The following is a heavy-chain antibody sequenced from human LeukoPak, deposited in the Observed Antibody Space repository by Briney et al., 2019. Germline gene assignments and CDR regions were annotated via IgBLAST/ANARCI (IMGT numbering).Heavy chain of an antibody. CDR2: IYISGST. Sequence: PSETLSLTCTVSGGSISSHFWSWIRQPAGKGLDWIGRIYISGSTNYNPSLKSRVTMSVDTSKNQFSLKLNSVTAADTAVYYCARDLLGDYGAFDIWGQGTMVTVSS. D-gene: IGHD4-17*01. CDR1: GGSISSHF. J-gene: IGHJ3*02. V-gene: IGHV4-4*07. CDR3: ARDLLGDYGAFDI.